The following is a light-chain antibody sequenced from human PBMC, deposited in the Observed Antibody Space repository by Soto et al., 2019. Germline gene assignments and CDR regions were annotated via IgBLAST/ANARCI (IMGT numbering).Light chain of an antibody. Sequence: EIVLTQSPGTLSLSPGERATLSCKTSQIISTQSLAWYQHRPGQAPRLLIYHTSIRATGIPDRFSGSGSGTDFTLTINSLEPEDFAVYYCQRDSFGQGTRLDIK. CDR1: QIISTQS. CDR2: HTS. J-gene: IGKJ2*01. V-gene: IGKV3-20*01. CDR3: QRDS.